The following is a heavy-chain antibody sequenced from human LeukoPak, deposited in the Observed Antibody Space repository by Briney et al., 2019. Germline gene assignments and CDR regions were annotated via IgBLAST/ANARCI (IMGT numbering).Heavy chain of an antibody. D-gene: IGHD3-10*01. CDR1: GYTFTGYY. V-gene: IGHV1-2*02. CDR3: ARVNGRGVKSFDY. CDR2: INPNSGGT. J-gene: IGHJ4*02. Sequence: GASVKVSCKASGYTFTGYYMHWVRQAPGQGLEWMGWINPNSGGTNYAQKFQGRVTMTRDTSISTAYMELSRLRSDGTAVYYCARVNGRGVKSFDYWGQGTLVTVSS.